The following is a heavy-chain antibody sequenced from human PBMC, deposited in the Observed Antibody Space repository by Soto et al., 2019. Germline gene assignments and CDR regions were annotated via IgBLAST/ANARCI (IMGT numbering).Heavy chain of an antibody. CDR2: INAGNGNT. CDR3: ARKTGSLRD. D-gene: IGHD3-9*01. J-gene: IGHJ4*02. CDR1: VTPLLA. Sequence: ASVRSPARPLVTPLLAMHWVRQAPGQRLEWMGWINAGNGNTKYSQKFQGRVTITRDTSASTAYMELSSLRSEDTAVYYCARKTGSLRDWGQGTLVTVSS. V-gene: IGHV1-3*01.